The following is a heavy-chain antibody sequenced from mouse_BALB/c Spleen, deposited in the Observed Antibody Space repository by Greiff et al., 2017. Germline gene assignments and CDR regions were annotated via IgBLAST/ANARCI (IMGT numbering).Heavy chain of an antibody. CDR2: ISYSGST. V-gene: IGHV3-2*02. CDR3: ARVRPYYFDY. CDR1: GYSITSDYA. D-gene: IGHD1-2*01. J-gene: IGHJ2*01. Sequence: EVKLMESGPGLVKPSQSLSLTCTVTGYSITSDYAWNWIRQFPGNKLEWMGYISYSGSTSYNPSLKSRISITRDTSKNQLFLQLNSVTTEDTATYYCARVRPYYFDYWGQGTTLTVSS.